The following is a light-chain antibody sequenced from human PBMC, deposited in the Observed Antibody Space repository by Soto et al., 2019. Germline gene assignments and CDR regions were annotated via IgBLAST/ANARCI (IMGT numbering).Light chain of an antibody. CDR1: SSDVGGYNY. J-gene: IGLJ3*02. CDR3: SSYAGSYVWV. CDR2: EVN. V-gene: IGLV2-8*01. Sequence: QSALTQPPSAFGSPGQSVTISCTGTSSDVGGYNYVSWYQQHPGKAPTVMIYEVNKRPSGVPDRFSGSKSGNTASLTVSGLQAEDEADYYCSSYAGSYVWVFGGGTKLTVL.